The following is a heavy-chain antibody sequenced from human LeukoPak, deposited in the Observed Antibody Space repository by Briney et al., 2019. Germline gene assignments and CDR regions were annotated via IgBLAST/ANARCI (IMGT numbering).Heavy chain of an antibody. Sequence: ASVKVSCKASGYIFTSYYLHWVRQAPGQGPEWMGGIKADSGDTNYARKFQGRVTMTRDTSLTTVYMELSSLTSDYTAVYYCTRIGDGYPYWGQGSLVTVSS. CDR2: IKADSGDT. CDR3: TRIGDGYPY. D-gene: IGHD5-24*01. CDR1: GYIFTSYY. V-gene: IGHV1-2*02. J-gene: IGHJ4*02.